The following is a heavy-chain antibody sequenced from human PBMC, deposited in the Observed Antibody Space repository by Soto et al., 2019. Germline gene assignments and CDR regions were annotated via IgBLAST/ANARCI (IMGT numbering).Heavy chain of an antibody. CDR1: GGTFSSYA. Sequence: SVKVSCKASGGTFSSYAISWVRQAPGEGLEWMGGIIPIFGTANNAQKFQGRVTITADESTSTAYMELSSLRSEDTAVYYCARHPGGRGYYYGMYVWGQGTTVTVSS. D-gene: IGHD2-15*01. V-gene: IGHV1-69*13. J-gene: IGHJ6*02. CDR3: ARHPGGRGYYYGMYV. CDR2: IIPIFGTA.